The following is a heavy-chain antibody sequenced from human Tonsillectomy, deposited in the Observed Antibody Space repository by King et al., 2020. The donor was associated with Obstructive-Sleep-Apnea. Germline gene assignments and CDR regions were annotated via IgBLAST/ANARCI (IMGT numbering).Heavy chain of an antibody. CDR2: IGRSSIYI. J-gene: IGHJ6*02. Sequence: VQLVESGGGLVKPGGSLRLSCAASGFIFSDHNMNWVRQAPGKGLEWVSFIGRSSIYIYYAHSVKGRFSVSRDNARNSLYLQMGSLRADDTAVYYCARDGGGGDLRSAFFYYGMDVWGQGTTVTVSS. CDR1: GFIFSDHN. CDR3: ARDGGGGDLRSAFFYYGMDV. V-gene: IGHV3-21*06. D-gene: IGHD2-21*01.